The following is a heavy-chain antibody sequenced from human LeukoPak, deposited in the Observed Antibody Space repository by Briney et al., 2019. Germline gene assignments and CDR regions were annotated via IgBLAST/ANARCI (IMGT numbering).Heavy chain of an antibody. CDR3: AKVYCSSTSCPLAEYFQH. J-gene: IGHJ1*01. CDR1: GFTFSSYA. CDR2: ISGSGGST. D-gene: IGHD2-2*01. Sequence: GGSLRLSCAASGFTFSSYAMSWVRQAPGKGLEWVSAISGSGGSTYYADSVKGRFTISRDNSKNTLYLQMNSLRAEDTAVYYCAKVYCSSTSCPLAEYFQHWGQGTLVTVSS. V-gene: IGHV3-23*01.